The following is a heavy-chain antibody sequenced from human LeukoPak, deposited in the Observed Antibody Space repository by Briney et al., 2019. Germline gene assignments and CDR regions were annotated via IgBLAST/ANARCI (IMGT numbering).Heavy chain of an antibody. Sequence: PGGSLRLSCAASGCTFSSYERNWVRQAPGKGLEWVSYISSSGNTISYADSVKGRFTISRDNAKNSLYLQVIRLRAEDTAVYYCARGPSIAARYDAFDIWGQGTMVTVSS. D-gene: IGHD6-6*01. CDR1: GCTFSSYE. V-gene: IGHV3-48*03. CDR3: ARGPSIAARYDAFDI. CDR2: ISSSGNTI. J-gene: IGHJ3*02.